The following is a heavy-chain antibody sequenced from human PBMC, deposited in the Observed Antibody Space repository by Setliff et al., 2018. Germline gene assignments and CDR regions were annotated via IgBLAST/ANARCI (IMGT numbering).Heavy chain of an antibody. V-gene: IGHV4-30-4*08. CDR2: IYSSGST. CDR1: GGSISSGDYY. D-gene: IGHD3-22*01. J-gene: IGHJ4*02. Sequence: PSETLSLTCTVSGGSISSGDYYWSWIRQPPGKGLEWIGYIYSSGSTYYNPSLKSRVSISVDTSKNQFSLKLSSVTAADTAVYYGARESRYYYDNLGTLDYWGQGNLVTVSS. CDR3: ARESRYYYDNLGTLDY.